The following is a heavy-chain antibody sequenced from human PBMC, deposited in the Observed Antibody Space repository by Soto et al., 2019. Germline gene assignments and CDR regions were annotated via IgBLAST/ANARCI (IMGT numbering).Heavy chain of an antibody. CDR1: GFTFSSYA. CDR2: ISGSGGST. D-gene: IGHD1-1*01. Sequence: GGSLRLSCAASGFTFSSYAMSWVRQAPGKGLEWVSAISGSGGSTYYADSVKGRFTISRDNFKNTLYLQMNSLRAEDTAVYYCAQHTETGSIFDYWGQGTLVTVSS. J-gene: IGHJ4*02. V-gene: IGHV3-23*01. CDR3: AQHTETGSIFDY.